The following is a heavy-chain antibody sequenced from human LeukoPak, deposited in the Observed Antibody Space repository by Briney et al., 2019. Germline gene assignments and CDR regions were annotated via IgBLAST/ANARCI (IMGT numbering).Heavy chain of an antibody. V-gene: IGHV1-46*01. J-gene: IGHJ3*02. Sequence: ASVKVSCKASGYTFTSYYMHWVRQAPGQGLEWMGIINPSGGSTSYAQKFQGRVTMTRDMSTSTVYMELSRLRSDDTAVYYCARDSLRDSSGYTFDAFDIWGQGTMVTVSS. CDR3: ARDSLRDSSGYTFDAFDI. CDR2: INPSGGST. CDR1: GYTFTSYY. D-gene: IGHD3-22*01.